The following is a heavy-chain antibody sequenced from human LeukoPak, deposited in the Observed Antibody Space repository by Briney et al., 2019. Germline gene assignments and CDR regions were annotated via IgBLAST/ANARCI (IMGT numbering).Heavy chain of an antibody. CDR2: THYSGNT. V-gene: IGHV4-39*07. D-gene: IGHD4-17*01. CDR1: GGSISTYY. CDR3: AREGAYRTYGDYSPFDF. J-gene: IGHJ5*01. Sequence: PSETLSLTCTVSGGSISTYYWTWIRQPPGKGLEWIGTTHYSGNTYYNPSLKSRVTISLDTSKNQFSLRLNSVTAADTAVYYCAREGAYRTYGDYSPFDFWGQGTLVTVSS.